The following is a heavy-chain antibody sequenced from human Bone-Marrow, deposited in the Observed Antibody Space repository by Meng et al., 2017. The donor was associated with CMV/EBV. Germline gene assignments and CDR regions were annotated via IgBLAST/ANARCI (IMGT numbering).Heavy chain of an antibody. J-gene: IGHJ2*01. CDR3: ARARTPYDL. CDR2: INPNNGGT. V-gene: IGHV1-2*02. Sequence: QVQLAQSGAAGRRRGARVKVSCKASGYTFTDYYIHWVRQAPGHGLEWVGWINPNNGGTNYAQRFQGRVTMTRDTSTSTAYMELSGLRSDDTAVYYCARARTPYDLWGRGTLVTVSS. CDR1: GYTFTDYY.